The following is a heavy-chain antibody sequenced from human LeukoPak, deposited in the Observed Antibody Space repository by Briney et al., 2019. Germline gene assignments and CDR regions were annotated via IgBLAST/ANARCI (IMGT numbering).Heavy chain of an antibody. Sequence: PSETLSLTCTVSGSSISSYYWSWIRQPPGKGLEWIGYIYYSGSTNYNPSLKSRVTISVDTSKNQFSLELSSVTAADTAVYYCARDGIAPAGTYYWGQGTLVTVSS. CDR3: ARDGIAPAGTYY. CDR2: IYYSGST. V-gene: IGHV4-59*12. D-gene: IGHD6-13*01. J-gene: IGHJ4*02. CDR1: GSSISSYY.